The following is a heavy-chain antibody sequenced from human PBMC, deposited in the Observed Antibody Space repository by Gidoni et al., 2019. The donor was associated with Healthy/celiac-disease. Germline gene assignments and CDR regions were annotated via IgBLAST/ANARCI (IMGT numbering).Heavy chain of an antibody. D-gene: IGHD2-2*01. J-gene: IGHJ6*03. V-gene: IGHV4-61*02. CDR1: GGSISSGSYY. Sequence: QVQLQESGPGLVKPSQTLSLTCTVSGGSISSGSYYWSWIRQPAGKGLEWIGRIYTSGSTNYNPSLKSRVTISVDTSKNQFSLKLSSVTAADTAVYYCAREGYCSSTSCYLGRLAYYYYMDVWGKGTTVTVSS. CDR3: AREGYCSSTSCYLGRLAYYYYMDV. CDR2: IYTSGST.